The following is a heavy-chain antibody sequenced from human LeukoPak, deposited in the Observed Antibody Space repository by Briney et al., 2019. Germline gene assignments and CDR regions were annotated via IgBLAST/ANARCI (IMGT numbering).Heavy chain of an antibody. Sequence: GASVKVPCTASGGTFSSYAISWVRQAPGQGLEWMGGIIPIFGTANYAQKFQGRVTITTDESTSTAYMELSSLRSEDTAVYYCARLRTVLREGGAFDIWGQGTMVTVSS. CDR1: GGTFSSYA. J-gene: IGHJ3*02. CDR3: ARLRTVLREGGAFDI. V-gene: IGHV1-69*05. CDR2: IIPIFGTA. D-gene: IGHD1-26*01.